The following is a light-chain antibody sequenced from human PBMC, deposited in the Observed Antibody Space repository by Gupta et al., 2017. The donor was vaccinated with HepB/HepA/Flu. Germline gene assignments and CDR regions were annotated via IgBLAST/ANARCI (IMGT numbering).Light chain of an antibody. J-gene: IGLJ1*01. CDR1: RSNVGAGYD. CDR3: QSYDSSLSGSL. Sequence: QSVLTQPPSVSGAPGQRVTISCTGSRSNVGAGYDVHWFQQLPGAAPKLLIYGNTNRPAGVADRFSASKSGTSASLAITGLQAEDEADYYCQSYDSSLSGSLVGTGTKVTVL. V-gene: IGLV1-40*01. CDR2: GNT.